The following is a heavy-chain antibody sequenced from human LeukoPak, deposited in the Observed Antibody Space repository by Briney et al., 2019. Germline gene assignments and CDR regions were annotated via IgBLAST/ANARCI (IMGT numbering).Heavy chain of an antibody. V-gene: IGHV3-48*01. Sequence: GGSLRLSCAASGFTFSSHSMNWVRRAPGKGLEWVSYISSSSSTIYYADSVKGRFTISRDNGKNSLYLQMNSLRAEDTAVYYCARGAYYYEDWGQGTLVTVSS. CDR3: ARGAYYYED. D-gene: IGHD3-22*01. CDR1: GFTFSSHS. J-gene: IGHJ4*02. CDR2: ISSSSSTI.